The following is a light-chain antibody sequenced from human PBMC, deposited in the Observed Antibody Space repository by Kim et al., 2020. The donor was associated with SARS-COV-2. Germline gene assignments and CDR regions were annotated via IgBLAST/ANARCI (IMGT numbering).Light chain of an antibody. CDR3: AAWDDSLNGWV. CDR1: SSNIGTFT. CDR2: SNN. Sequence: QSVLTQPPSTSGAPGQRVTISCSGRSSNIGTFTVNWYQQLPRTAPKLLIYSNNKRPSGVPDRFSGSKSGTSASLAIRGLQSADEADYYCAAWDDSLNGWVFGGGTQLTVL. V-gene: IGLV1-44*01. J-gene: IGLJ3*02.